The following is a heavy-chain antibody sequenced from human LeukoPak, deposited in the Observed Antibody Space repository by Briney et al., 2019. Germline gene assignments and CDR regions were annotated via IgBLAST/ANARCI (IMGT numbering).Heavy chain of an antibody. CDR2: ISRSGGSI. V-gene: IGHV3-48*03. CDR3: ARDLGDYGDY. J-gene: IGHJ4*02. Sequence: GGSLRLSCAASGFTFSNYAMSWVRQAPGKGLEWVSYISRSGGSIYYADSVKGRFTISRDNAKNSLYLQMNSLRAEDTAVYYCARDLGDYGDYWGQGTLVTVSS. CDR1: GFTFSNYA.